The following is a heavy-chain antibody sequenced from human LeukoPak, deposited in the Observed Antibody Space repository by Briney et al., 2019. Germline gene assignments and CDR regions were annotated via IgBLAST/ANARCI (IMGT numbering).Heavy chain of an antibody. CDR3: AHRMNYCESSVFVN. V-gene: IGHV2-5*02. Sequence: SGPTLVNPTRTLTLTFTFSGFSLNTRGVGVGWIRQPPGRALEWLALIYWDDDRRYSPSLKSRLTITKDTSKNQVVLTMTNMDPVDTATYFCAHRMNYCESSVFVNWGQGTLVTVSS. CDR1: GFSLNTRGVG. CDR2: IYWDDDR. D-gene: IGHD3-22*01. J-gene: IGHJ4*02.